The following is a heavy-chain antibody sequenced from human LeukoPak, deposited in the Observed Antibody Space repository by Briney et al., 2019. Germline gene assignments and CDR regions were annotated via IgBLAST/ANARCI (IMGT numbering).Heavy chain of an antibody. D-gene: IGHD1-26*01. CDR3: AKGGSGSYYGFDY. V-gene: IGHV3-23*01. CDR1: GFTFSSYG. CDR2: MIASGGTT. Sequence: GGSLRLSCAASGFTFSSYGMSGVRQAPGEGLEGVSIMIASGGTTFYADSVKGRFTISRDNSKNTLYLQMNSLGADDTAVYYCAKGGSGSYYGFDYWGQGTLVTVSS. J-gene: IGHJ4*02.